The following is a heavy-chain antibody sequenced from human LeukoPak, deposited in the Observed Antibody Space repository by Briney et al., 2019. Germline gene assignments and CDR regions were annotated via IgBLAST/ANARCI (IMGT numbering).Heavy chain of an antibody. CDR1: RFTFSSYA. Sequence: GGCLRLSCAPSRFTFSSYAIHWVRPAPRKGREGVAVITYAGSNKYYPASVKGRFTISRDNSKNTLYLQMNSLRAEDTAVYYCARELVVPAENLLVGYYYGMDVWGQGTTVSVS. CDR2: ITYAGSNK. J-gene: IGHJ6*02. CDR3: ARELVVPAENLLVGYYYGMDV. D-gene: IGHD2-2*01. V-gene: IGHV3-30-3*01.